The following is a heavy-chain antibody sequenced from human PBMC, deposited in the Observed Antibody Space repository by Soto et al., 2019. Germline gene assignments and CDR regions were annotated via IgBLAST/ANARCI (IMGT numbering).Heavy chain of an antibody. J-gene: IGHJ5*02. D-gene: IGHD2-21*02. V-gene: IGHV1-3*01. CDR3: ARPFRRGGGDYCDNWFDP. Sequence: KFQGRVTITRDTSASTAYMELSSLRSEDTAVYYCARPFRRGGGDYCDNWFDPWGQGTLVTVSS.